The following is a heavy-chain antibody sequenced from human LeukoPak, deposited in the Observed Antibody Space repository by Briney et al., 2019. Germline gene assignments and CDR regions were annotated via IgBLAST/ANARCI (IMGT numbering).Heavy chain of an antibody. CDR3: ARAGASYSFDY. D-gene: IGHD2-21*01. CDR1: GASISSYY. V-gene: IGHV4-59*01. Sequence: SETLSLTCSVPGASISSYYWSWIRQPPGKGLEWIGYLFHSGSTNYNPSLKSRVTISVDTSKNQFSLKLNSVTAADTAVYYCARAGASYSFDYWSQGTLVTVSS. J-gene: IGHJ4*02. CDR2: LFHSGST.